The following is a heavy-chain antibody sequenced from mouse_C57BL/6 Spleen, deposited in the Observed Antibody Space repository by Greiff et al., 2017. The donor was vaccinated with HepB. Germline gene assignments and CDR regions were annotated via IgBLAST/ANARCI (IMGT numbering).Heavy chain of an antibody. Sequence: EVKLVESGGDLVKPGGSLKLSCAASGFTFSSYGMSWVRQTPDKRLEWVATISSGGSYTYYPDSVKGRFTISRDNAKNTLYLKMSSLKSEDTAMYYWARHQGAITTVAYFDYWGQGTTLTVSS. CDR1: GFTFSSYG. D-gene: IGHD1-1*01. V-gene: IGHV5-6*02. J-gene: IGHJ2*01. CDR2: ISSGGSYT. CDR3: ARHQGAITTVAYFDY.